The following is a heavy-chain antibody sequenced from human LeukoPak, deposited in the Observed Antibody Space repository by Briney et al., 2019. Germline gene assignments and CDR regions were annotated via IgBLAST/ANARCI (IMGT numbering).Heavy chain of an antibody. CDR2: IFYSGST. D-gene: IGHD5-24*01. J-gene: IGHJ4*02. Sequence: SETLSLTCTVSGGSIVGYYWSWIRQPPGKGLEWIGYIFYSGSTDYNPSLKSRVTISVDTSKNHFSLKLSFVTAADTAVYYCARLSGDGYIPVYWGQGTLVTVSS. CDR3: ARLSGDGYIPVY. CDR1: GGSIVGYY. V-gene: IGHV4-59*01.